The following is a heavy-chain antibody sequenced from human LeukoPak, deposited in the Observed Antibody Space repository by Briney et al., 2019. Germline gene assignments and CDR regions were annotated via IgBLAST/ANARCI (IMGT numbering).Heavy chain of an antibody. CDR1: GGSIKNYY. CDR3: ARLTAARLQGYFDY. V-gene: IGHV4-59*01. D-gene: IGHD2-2*01. J-gene: IGHJ4*02. Sequence: SETLSLTCALSGGSIKNYYWSWIRQPPGKGLEWIGYIYYSGSTNYNPSLKSRVTISVDTSKNQFSLKLSSVTAADTAVYYCARLTAARLQGYFDYWGQGTLVTVSS. CDR2: IYYSGST.